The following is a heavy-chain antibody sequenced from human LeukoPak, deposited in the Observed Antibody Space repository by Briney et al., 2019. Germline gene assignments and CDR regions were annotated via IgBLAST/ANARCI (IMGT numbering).Heavy chain of an antibody. CDR2: INHSGST. CDR1: GGSFSGYY. CDR3: ARGGLLWFRNGNWSDP. J-gene: IGHJ5*02. D-gene: IGHD3-10*01. Sequence: SETLSLTCAVYGGSFSGYYWSWIRQPPGRGLEWIGEINHSGSTNYNLSLKSRVTISVDTSKNQFSLKLSSVTAADTAVYYCARGGLLWFRNGNWSDPWGQGTLVTVSS. V-gene: IGHV4-34*01.